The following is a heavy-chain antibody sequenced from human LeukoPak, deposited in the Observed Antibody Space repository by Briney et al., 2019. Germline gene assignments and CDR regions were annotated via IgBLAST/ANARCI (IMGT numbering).Heavy chain of an antibody. CDR3: ARDPSSSWLGGDY. V-gene: IGHV3-23*01. J-gene: IGHJ4*02. CDR1: GFTFNLYG. D-gene: IGHD6-13*01. CDR2: ISGSAVDT. Sequence: GGSLRLSCAASGFTFNLYGMTWVRQAPGKGLEWVSGISGSAVDTYYADSVKGRFTISRDNSKNELFLQMNNLRAEDTAVYYCARDPSSSWLGGDYWGQGTLVTVSS.